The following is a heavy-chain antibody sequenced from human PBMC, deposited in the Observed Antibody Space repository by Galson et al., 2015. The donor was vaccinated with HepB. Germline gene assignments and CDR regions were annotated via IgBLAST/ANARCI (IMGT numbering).Heavy chain of an antibody. CDR2: INPNTGDT. D-gene: IGHD4-23*01. CDR3: ARVYLYGGNSGDAFDI. CDR1: GFTFIAYY. J-gene: IGHJ3*02. V-gene: IGHV1-2*02. Sequence: SVKVSCKASGFTFIAYYIHWVRRAPGQGLEWMGCINPNTGDTNYAQKFQGRVTMTSDTSISTAYVGLSRLTSDDAAVYFCARVYLYGGNSGDAFDIWGQGTMVAVSS.